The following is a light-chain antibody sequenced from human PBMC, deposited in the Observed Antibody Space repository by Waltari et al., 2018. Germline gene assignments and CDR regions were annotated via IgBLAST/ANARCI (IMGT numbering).Light chain of an antibody. Sequence: EIVLTQSPGTLSLSSGERASLSCRASQSLSNNYLAWYQQKPGQAPRLLIYHTSSRGTGIPDRFSGSGSGTDFTLTISRLEPEDFAVYYCQQYGRSPPGGSLTFGGGTKVAIK. CDR2: HTS. CDR1: QSLSNNY. J-gene: IGKJ4*01. V-gene: IGKV3-20*01. CDR3: QQYGRSPPGGSLT.